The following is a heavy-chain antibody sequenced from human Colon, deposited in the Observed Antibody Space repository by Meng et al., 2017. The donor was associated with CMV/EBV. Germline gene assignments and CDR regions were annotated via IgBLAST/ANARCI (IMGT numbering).Heavy chain of an antibody. CDR3: ARGGFSPFGY. J-gene: IGHJ4*02. CDR2: IYYSGST. D-gene: IGHD3-16*01. Sequence: SETLSLTCTVSGGSISSSSYYWGWIRQPPGKGLEWIGSIYYSGSTYYNPSLKSRVTISVDTSKNQLSLKLSSVTAADTAVYYCARGGFSPFGYWGQGTLVTVSS. V-gene: IGHV4-39*01. CDR1: GGSISSSSYY.